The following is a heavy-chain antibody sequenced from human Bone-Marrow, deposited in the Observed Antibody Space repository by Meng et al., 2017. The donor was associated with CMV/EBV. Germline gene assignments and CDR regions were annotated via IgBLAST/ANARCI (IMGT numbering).Heavy chain of an antibody. V-gene: IGHV3-7*01. CDR2: IKQDGSEK. D-gene: IGHD6-19*01. Sequence: GESLKISCAASGFTFSSYWMSWVRQAPGKGLEWVANIKQDGSEKYYVDSVKGRFTISRDNAKKSLYLQMNSLRAEDTAVYYCARVGSSGTVDVDDWGQGTLVTVSS. CDR1: GFTFSSYW. J-gene: IGHJ4*02. CDR3: ARVGSSGTVDVDD.